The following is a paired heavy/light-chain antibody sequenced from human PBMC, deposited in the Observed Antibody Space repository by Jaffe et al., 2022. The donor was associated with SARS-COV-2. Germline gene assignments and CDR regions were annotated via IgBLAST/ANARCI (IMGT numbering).Light chain of an antibody. CDR1: QGISNY. CDR3: QQYNSYPST. Sequence: DIQMTQSPSSLSASVGDRVTITCRASQGISNYLAWFQQKPGKAPKSLIYAASSLQSGVPSKFSGSGSGTDFTLTISSLQPEDFATYYCQQYNSYPSTFGQGTRLEIK. J-gene: IGKJ5*01. CDR2: AAS. V-gene: IGKV1-16*02.
Heavy chain of an antibody. CDR1: GYTLTELS. V-gene: IGHV1-24*01. J-gene: IGHJ6*02. CDR3: ATGIWDV. CDR2: FDPEDGET. Sequence: QVQLVQSGAEVKKPGASVKVSCKVSGYTLTELSMHWVRQAPGKGLEWMGGFDPEDGETIYAQKFQGRVTMTEDTSTDTAYMELSSLRSEDTAVYYCATGIWDVWGQGTTVTVSS. D-gene: IGHD2-15*01.